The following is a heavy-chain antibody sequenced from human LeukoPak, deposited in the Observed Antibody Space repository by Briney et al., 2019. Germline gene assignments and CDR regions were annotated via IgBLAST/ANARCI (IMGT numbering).Heavy chain of an antibody. CDR1: GYSFTNYW. J-gene: IGHJ4*02. Sequence: GESLKISCKGSGYSFTNYWIGWVRQMPGKGLEWMGIIFPSDSDTRYSPSFQGQVTISADKSISTAYLHWSSLKASDTAMYYCARPXNGXVDYWGQGTLVTVSS. CDR3: ARPXNGXVDY. CDR2: IFPSDSDT. V-gene: IGHV5-51*01.